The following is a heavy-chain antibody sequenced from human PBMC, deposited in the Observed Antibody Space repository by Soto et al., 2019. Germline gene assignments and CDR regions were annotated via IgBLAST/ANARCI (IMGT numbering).Heavy chain of an antibody. V-gene: IGHV3-23*01. J-gene: IGHJ4*02. CDR1: GFTFRSHA. Sequence: EVQLLESGGGLVQPGGSLRLSCAASGFTFRSHAMNWVRQAPGKGLEWVSGISAGGDSTYYADSVKGRFTSSRDSSKNTVYLEMNSLRAEDTAVYYCGKHLAYWGQGTLVTVSS. CDR2: ISAGGDST. CDR3: GKHLAY.